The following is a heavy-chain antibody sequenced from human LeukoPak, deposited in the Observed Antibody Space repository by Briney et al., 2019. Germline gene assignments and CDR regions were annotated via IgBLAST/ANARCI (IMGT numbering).Heavy chain of an antibody. CDR3: ARDLSWDDILTGYRGYYFDY. V-gene: IGHV3-23*01. D-gene: IGHD3-9*01. CDR1: GFTFSSYA. CDR2: ISGSDGST. Sequence: GGSLRLSCAASGFTFSSYAMSWVRQAPGKGLEWVSAISGSDGSTYYADSVKGRFTISRDNAKNSLYLQMNSLRAEDTAVYYCARDLSWDDILTGYRGYYFDYWGQGTLVTVSS. J-gene: IGHJ4*02.